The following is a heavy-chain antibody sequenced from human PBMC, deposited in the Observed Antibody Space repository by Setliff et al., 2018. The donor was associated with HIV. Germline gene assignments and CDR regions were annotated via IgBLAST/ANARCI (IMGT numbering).Heavy chain of an antibody. J-gene: IGHJ2*01. CDR3: ARDEAREGALTYFDL. CDR1: GFSFSNYA. CDR2: INSAERT. Sequence: GSLRLSCAASGFSFSNYAMTWVRQAPGKGLEWVSTINSAERTFYAKSVKGRFTISRDNSKSTLYLQVSSLRADDTAVYYCARDEAREGALTYFDLWGRGTLVTVSS. D-gene: IGHD1-26*01. V-gene: IGHV3-23*01.